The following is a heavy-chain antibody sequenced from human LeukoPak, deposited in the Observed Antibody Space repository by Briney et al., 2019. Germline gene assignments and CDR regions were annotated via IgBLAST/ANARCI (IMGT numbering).Heavy chain of an antibody. Sequence: GGSLRLSCAASGFTFSSYGMHWVRQAPGKGLEWVAVISYDGSNKYYADSVKGRFTISRDNSKNTLYLQMNSLRAEDTAVYYCAKDLYSYGPDYWGQGTLVIVSS. CDR3: AKDLYSYGPDY. V-gene: IGHV3-30*18. J-gene: IGHJ4*02. CDR1: GFTFSSYG. D-gene: IGHD5-18*01. CDR2: ISYDGSNK.